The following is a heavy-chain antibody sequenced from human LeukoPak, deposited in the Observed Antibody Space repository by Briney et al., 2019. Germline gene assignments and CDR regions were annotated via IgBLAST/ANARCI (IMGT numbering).Heavy chain of an antibody. V-gene: IGHV4-34*01. CDR1: GGSLSVYY. CDR3: ARGWLDIVATINWFDP. D-gene: IGHD5-12*01. J-gene: IGHJ5*02. CDR2: INHTGST. Sequence: SETLSLTCAVCGGSLSVYYWSWIRQPPGKGPAWIGEINHTGSTNYHPALKSRVTISVDTSKNQFPLQLSSVTAADTAVYYCARGWLDIVATINWFDPWGQGTLVTVSS.